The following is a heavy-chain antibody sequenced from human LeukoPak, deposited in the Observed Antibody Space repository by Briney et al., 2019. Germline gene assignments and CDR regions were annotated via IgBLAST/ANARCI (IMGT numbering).Heavy chain of an antibody. J-gene: IGHJ4*02. CDR3: ARDHGYSYGKPPDY. CDR1: GFTFSNYA. D-gene: IGHD5-18*01. CDR2: ISYDGNNK. Sequence: GGSLRLSCAASGFTFSNYAMNWVRQAPGGGLEWVAAISYDGNNKFYADSVKGRFTISRDNSKNTLYLQMNSLRAEDTAVYYCARDHGYSYGKPPDYWGQGTLVTVSS. V-gene: IGHV3-30*04.